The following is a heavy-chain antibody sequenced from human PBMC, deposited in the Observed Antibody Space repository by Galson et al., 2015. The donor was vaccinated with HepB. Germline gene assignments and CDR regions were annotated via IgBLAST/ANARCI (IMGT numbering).Heavy chain of an antibody. CDR3: AKDRGPSTVLDY. Sequence: SLRLSCAASGFTFSSYGMHWVRQAPGKGLEWVAVISYDGSNKYYADSVKGRFTISRDNSKNTLYLQMNSLRAEDTAVYYCAKDRGPSTVLDYWGQGTLVTVSS. J-gene: IGHJ4*02. CDR2: ISYDGSNK. CDR1: GFTFSSYG. V-gene: IGHV3-30*18. D-gene: IGHD4-11*01.